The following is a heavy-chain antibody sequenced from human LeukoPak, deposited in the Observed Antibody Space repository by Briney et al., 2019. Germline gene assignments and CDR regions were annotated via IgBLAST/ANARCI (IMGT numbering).Heavy chain of an antibody. D-gene: IGHD5/OR15-5a*01. J-gene: IGHJ5*02. CDR1: VDAFIDVY. V-gene: IGHV1-2*02. CDR3: VTTSVPHTRVP. CDR2: INPHSRAT. Sequence: ASVKVSYKAAVDAFIDVYGNWVRQAPGRGLEWVGWINPHSRATHYAQRFRGRVTMEASISTGYMELNSLTSDDTAVHYCVTTSVPHTRVPWGQGTLVTVSS.